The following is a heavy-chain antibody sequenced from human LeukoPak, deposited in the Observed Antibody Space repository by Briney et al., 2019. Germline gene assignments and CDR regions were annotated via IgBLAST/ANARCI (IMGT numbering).Heavy chain of an antibody. D-gene: IGHD4-23*01. CDR1: GGSISSGDYY. J-gene: IGHJ4*02. Sequence: SSETLSLTCTVSGGSISSGDYYWSWIRQPPGRGLEWFGYIYYSGRTYYNPSLKSRVNISVDTSKNQFSLKLSSVTDADTAVYYCAREVSRWPYYFDYWGEGNLVTVSS. V-gene: IGHV4-30-4*01. CDR3: AREVSRWPYYFDY. CDR2: IYYSGRT.